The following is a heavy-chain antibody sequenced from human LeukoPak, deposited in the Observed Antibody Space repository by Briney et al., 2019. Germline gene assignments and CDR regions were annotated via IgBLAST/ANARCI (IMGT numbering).Heavy chain of an antibody. Sequence: GGSPRLSCVASGFTFSTYSTNWVRQGPGKGLEWVSSISSSSNYMYYAESVKGRFTISRDNANNSLYLQMNSLRAEDTAVYYCARIRASSIAAAPHYFDYWGQGTLVTVSS. J-gene: IGHJ4*02. V-gene: IGHV3-21*01. CDR1: GFTFSTYS. CDR3: ARIRASSIAAAPHYFDY. D-gene: IGHD6-13*01. CDR2: ISSSSNYM.